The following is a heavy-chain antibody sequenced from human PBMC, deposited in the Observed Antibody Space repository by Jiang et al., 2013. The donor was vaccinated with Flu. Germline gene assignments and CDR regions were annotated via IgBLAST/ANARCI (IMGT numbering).Heavy chain of an antibody. J-gene: IGHJ3*02. CDR1: GGSISSGGYS. V-gene: IGHV4-30-2*01. CDR3: ARLGPWYYDILTGYSRPDAFDI. CDR2: IYHSGST. D-gene: IGHD3-9*01. Sequence: GSGLVKPSQTLSLTCAVSGGSISSGGYSWSWIRQPPGKGLEWIGYIYHSGSTYYNPSLKSRVTISVDRSKNQFSLKLSSVTAADTAVYYCARLGPWYYDILTGYSRPDAFDIWGQGTMVTVSS.